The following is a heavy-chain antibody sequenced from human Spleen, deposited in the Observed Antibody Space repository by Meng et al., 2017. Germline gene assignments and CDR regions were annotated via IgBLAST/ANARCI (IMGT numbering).Heavy chain of an antibody. CDR3: ARGPTTMAHDFDY. D-gene: IGHD4-11*01. J-gene: IGHJ4*02. CDR1: GGSISSYY. Sequence: QVRLQESGPGLVKPSETLSLTCTVSGGSISSYYWSWIRQPPGKGLEWIGYIYYSGSTNYNPSLESRATISVDTSQNNLSLKLSSVTAADSAVYYCARGPTTMAHDFDYWGQGTLVTVSS. CDR2: IYYSGST. V-gene: IGHV4-59*12.